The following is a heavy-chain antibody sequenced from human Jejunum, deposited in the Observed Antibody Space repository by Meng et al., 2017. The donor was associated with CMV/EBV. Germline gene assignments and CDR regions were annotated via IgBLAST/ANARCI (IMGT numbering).Heavy chain of an antibody. V-gene: IGHV3-11*05. D-gene: IGHD3-10*01. CDR3: VRGNYPWYFDY. CDR2: IGTSSTFT. J-gene: IGHJ4*02. Sequence: QLELVESGGDLVKPGGSLRLSCAASGFTFSDSYMNWIRQAPGKGLEWISYIGTSSTFTNYADSVKGRFTISRDNTKNSLYLQMNSLRVEDTAVYFCVRGNYPWYFDYWGQGILVTVSS. CDR1: GFTFSDSY.